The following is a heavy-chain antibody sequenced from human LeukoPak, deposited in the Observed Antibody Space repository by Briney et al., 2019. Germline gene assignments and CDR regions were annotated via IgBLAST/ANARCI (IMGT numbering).Heavy chain of an antibody. V-gene: IGHV4-59*11. D-gene: IGHD6-13*01. Sequence: SETLSLTCTVSGGSISSHYWSWIRQPPGKGLEGIGYIYYSGSTNYNPSLKSRVTISVDKSKNQFSLKLRSVTAADTAVYYCARGLIAAAGTLDYWGQGTLVTVSS. CDR3: ARGLIAAAGTLDY. J-gene: IGHJ4*02. CDR1: GGSISSHY. CDR2: IYYSGST.